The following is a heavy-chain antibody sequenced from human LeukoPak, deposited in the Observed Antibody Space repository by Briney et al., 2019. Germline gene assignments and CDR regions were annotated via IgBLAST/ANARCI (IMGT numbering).Heavy chain of an antibody. V-gene: IGHV1-2*02. J-gene: IGHJ4*02. Sequence: ASVKVSCKASGYTFTGYYMHWVRQAPGQGLEWMGWINPNSGGTNYAQKFQGRVTMTRDTSISTAYMELSRLRSDDTAVYYCARVLSPYYYDSSGYYYALDSWGQGTLVTVSS. CDR2: INPNSGGT. CDR3: ARVLSPYYYDSSGYYYALDS. D-gene: IGHD3-22*01. CDR1: GYTFTGYY.